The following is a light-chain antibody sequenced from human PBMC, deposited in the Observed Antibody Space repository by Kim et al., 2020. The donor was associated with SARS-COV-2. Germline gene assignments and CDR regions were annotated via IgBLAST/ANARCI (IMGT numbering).Light chain of an antibody. J-gene: IGLJ3*02. CDR1: SSDVGGYNY. CDR2: DVS. Sequence: GQSINISGTGISSDVGGYNYVSWYQQHPGKAPKLMIYDVSNRPSGVSNRFSGSKSGNTASLTISGLQAEDEADYYCSSYTSSSTRVFGGGTKLTVL. V-gene: IGLV2-14*03. CDR3: SSYTSSSTRV.